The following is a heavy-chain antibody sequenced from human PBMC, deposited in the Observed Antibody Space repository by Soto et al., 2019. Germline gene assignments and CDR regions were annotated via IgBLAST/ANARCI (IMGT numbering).Heavy chain of an antibody. CDR1: GDSITNNHW. CDR3: ASKLGPYYYGLDV. CDR2: IYHTGHA. D-gene: IGHD3-16*01. J-gene: IGHJ6*02. V-gene: IGHV4-4*02. Sequence: SETLSLTCTVYGDSITNNHWWTWVRQSPGKGPEMIGEIYHTGHANYNPPLNSRVAISVDKSKNQFSLTLNSVTAADTAVYYCASKLGPYYYGLDVWGQGTTVTVSS.